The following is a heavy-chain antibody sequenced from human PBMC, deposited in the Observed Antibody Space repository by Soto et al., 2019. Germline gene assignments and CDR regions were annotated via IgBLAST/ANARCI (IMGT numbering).Heavy chain of an antibody. J-gene: IGHJ4*02. CDR2: ISYDGSNK. V-gene: IGHV3-30*18. CDR1: GFTFSSYG. CDR3: AKDSAHSHHFDY. D-gene: IGHD5-18*01. Sequence: GGSLRLSCAASGFTFSSYGMHWVRQAPGKGLEWVAVISYDGSNKYYADSVKGRFTISRDNSKNTLYLQMNSLRAEDTAVYYWAKDSAHSHHFDYWGQGTLVTVSS.